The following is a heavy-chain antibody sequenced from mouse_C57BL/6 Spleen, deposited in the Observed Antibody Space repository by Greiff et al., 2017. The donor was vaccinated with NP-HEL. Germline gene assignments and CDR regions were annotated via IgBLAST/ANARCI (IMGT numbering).Heavy chain of an antibody. CDR1: GYTFTSYW. CDR2: IDPSDGCT. J-gene: IGHJ2*01. V-gene: IGHV1-50*01. Sequence: VKLQEPGAELVKPGASVKLSCKASGYTFTSYWMQWVKQRPGQGLEWIGVIDPSDGCTNYNQKFKSKATLTVDTSSSTAYMQLSSLTSEDSAVYFYSRANSEYFGYWGQGTTLTVSS. CDR3: SRANSEYFGY. D-gene: IGHD4-1*01.